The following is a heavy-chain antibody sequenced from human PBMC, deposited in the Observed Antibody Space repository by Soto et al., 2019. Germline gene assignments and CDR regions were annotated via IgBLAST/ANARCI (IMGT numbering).Heavy chain of an antibody. D-gene: IGHD1-1*01. CDR3: AKFEGALHHNYHMDV. V-gene: IGHV3-23*01. CDR1: GFTFSNFA. J-gene: IGHJ6*02. CDR2: VYGGGNGA. Sequence: EMQLLESGGGLVQPGGSLRLSCAASGFTFSNFAMSWVRQAPGKGLEWVSGVYGGGNGALYADSVKGRFIISRDNSKNTLYLHMNSLRAGHTAVYYCAKFEGALHHNYHMDVWGQGTTVTVSS.